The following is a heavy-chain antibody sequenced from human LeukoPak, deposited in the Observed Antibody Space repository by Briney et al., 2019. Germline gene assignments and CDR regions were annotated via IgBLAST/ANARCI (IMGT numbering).Heavy chain of an antibody. CDR2: IYYSGST. Sequence: PSETLSLTCTVSGGSISSYYWSWIRQPPGKGLEWIGYIYYSGSTNYNPSLKSRVTISVDTSKKQFSLKKSSVTAADTAVYFCARHGASGSYLYYFDYWGQGTLVTVSS. CDR3: ARHGASGSYLYYFDY. D-gene: IGHD1-26*01. J-gene: IGHJ4*02. V-gene: IGHV4-59*08. CDR1: GGSISSYY.